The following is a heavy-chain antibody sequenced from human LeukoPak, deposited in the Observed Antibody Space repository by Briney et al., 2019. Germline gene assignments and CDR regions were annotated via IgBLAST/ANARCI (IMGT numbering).Heavy chain of an antibody. D-gene: IGHD5-12*01. V-gene: IGHV4-59*01. J-gene: IGHJ5*02. CDR2: IYYSGST. CDR3: ARVDYSGYDTRGWFDP. Sequence: SETLSLTRTVSGGSISTYYWSWIRHPPGKGLEWIGYIYYSGSTNYNPSLKSRVTISVDTSKNQFSLKLSSVTAADTAVYYCARVDYSGYDTRGWFDPWGQGTLVTVSS. CDR1: GGSISTYY.